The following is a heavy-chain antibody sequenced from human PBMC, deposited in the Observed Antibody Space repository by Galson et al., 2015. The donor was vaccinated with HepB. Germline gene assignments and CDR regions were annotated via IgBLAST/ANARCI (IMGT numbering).Heavy chain of an antibody. CDR3: ARPLGPGYYYYGMDV. D-gene: IGHD3-10*01. J-gene: IGHJ6*02. CDR2: ISAYNGNT. V-gene: IGHV1-18*04. CDR1: GYTFTSYG. Sequence: SVKVSCKASGYTFTSYGISWVRQAPGQGLEWMGWISAYNGNTNYAQKFQGRVTMTRNTSISTAYMELSSLRSEDTAVYYCARPLGPGYYYYGMDVWGQGTTVTVSS.